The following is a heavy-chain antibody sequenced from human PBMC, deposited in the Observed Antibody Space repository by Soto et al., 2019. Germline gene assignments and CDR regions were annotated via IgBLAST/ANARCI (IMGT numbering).Heavy chain of an antibody. CDR3: TTASGLREADHFDY. CDR1: GFTFSNAW. J-gene: IGHJ4*02. D-gene: IGHD2-8*02. CDR2: IKSKTDGGTT. V-gene: IGHV3-15*01. Sequence: GGSLRLSCAASGFTFSNAWMSWVRQAPGKGLEWVGRIKSKTDGGTTDYAAPVKGRFTISRDDSKNTLYLQMNSLKTEDTAVYYCTTASGLREADHFDYRGQGTLVTVSS.